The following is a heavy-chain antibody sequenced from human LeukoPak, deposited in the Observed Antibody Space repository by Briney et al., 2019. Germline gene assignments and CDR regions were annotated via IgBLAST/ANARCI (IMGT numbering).Heavy chain of an antibody. V-gene: IGHV1-18*01. CDR1: GYTFTSYG. CDR3: ARGSRFGEPFDY. D-gene: IGHD3-10*02. Sequence: ASVKVSCKASGYTFTSYGISWVRQAPGQGLEWMGWISAYNGSTNYAQKLQGRVTMATDTSTSTAYMELRSLRSDDTAVYYCARGSRFGEPFDYWGQGTLVTVSS. J-gene: IGHJ4*02. CDR2: ISAYNGST.